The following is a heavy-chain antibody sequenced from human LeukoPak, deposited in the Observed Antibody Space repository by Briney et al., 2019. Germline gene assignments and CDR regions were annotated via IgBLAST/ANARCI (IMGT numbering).Heavy chain of an antibody. V-gene: IGHV3-48*04. J-gene: IGHJ4*02. CDR1: RFIFSTYS. CDR3: ARERRSCSGGTCYGSGDFDY. D-gene: IGHD2-15*01. CDR2: ISGSSDII. Sequence: GGSLRLSCAASRFIFSTYSMNWVRQAPGKGLEWVSYISGSSDIIYYADSVKGRLTISRDNAKTSLYLQLSSLRAEDTAVYYCARERRSCSGGTCYGSGDFDYWGQGALVTVSS.